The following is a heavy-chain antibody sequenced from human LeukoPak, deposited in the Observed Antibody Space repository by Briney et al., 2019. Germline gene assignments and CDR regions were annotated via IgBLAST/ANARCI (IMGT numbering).Heavy chain of an antibody. J-gene: IGHJ4*02. D-gene: IGHD2-15*01. Sequence: PSETLSLTCTVSGGSISSYYWRWVRHPPGKGLEWIGYIYYSGSTNYNPSLESRVTISVDTSKNQFSLKLSSVTAADTAVYYCARFATQYCSGGSCYSGGFDYWGQGTLVTVSS. CDR2: IYYSGST. CDR1: GGSISSYY. CDR3: ARFATQYCSGGSCYSGGFDY. V-gene: IGHV4-59*01.